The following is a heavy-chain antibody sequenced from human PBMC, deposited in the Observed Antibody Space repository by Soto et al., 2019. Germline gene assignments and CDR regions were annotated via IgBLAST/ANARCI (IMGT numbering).Heavy chain of an antibody. V-gene: IGHV1-69*01. Sequence: QVQLVQSGAEVKKPGSSVKVSCKASGGTFSSYAISWVRQAPGQGLEWMGGIIPIFGTANYAQKFQGRVTITADESTSTAYMELSSLRSEDTAVYYRARGLGYCSSTSCYPRYGMDVWGQGTTVTVSS. J-gene: IGHJ6*02. CDR1: GGTFSSYA. D-gene: IGHD2-2*01. CDR2: IIPIFGTA. CDR3: ARGLGYCSSTSCYPRYGMDV.